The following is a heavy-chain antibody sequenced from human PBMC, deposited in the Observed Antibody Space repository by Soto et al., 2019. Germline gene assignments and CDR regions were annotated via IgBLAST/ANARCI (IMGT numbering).Heavy chain of an antibody. CDR3: ARESQDLRAHFAY. CDR1: GSTFTRYS. J-gene: IGHJ4*02. V-gene: IGHV3-21*06. Sequence: GGSLRLSCGGSGSTFTRYSMNWVRTALGKGLEGVSSISSTTNYIYYVDSMRGRFTIAREKAKNSLYLEVNSLRSDDTAVYYCARESQDLRAHFAYGGQGTSVTGSS. CDR2: ISSTTNYI.